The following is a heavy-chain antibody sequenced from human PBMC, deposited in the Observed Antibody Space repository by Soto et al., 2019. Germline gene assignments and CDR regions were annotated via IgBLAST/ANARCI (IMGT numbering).Heavy chain of an antibody. V-gene: IGHV4-30-4*01. J-gene: IGHJ5*02. D-gene: IGHD5-12*01. CDR3: ARDTYSGYDFGL. CDR2: IPSRGRP. Sequence: QVQLRESGPGLVKPSQTLSLTCSVSGASVAGGSYYWSWVRQPPGKGLEWIGYIPSRGRPFYNPSLTSLVTISADTSKNQLSLQLTSVTAADTAVYYCARDTYSGYDFGLWGQGTLVTVSS. CDR1: GASVAGGSYY.